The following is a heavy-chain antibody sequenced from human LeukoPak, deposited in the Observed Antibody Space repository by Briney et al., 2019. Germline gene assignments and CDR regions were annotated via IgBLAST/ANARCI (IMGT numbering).Heavy chain of an antibody. J-gene: IGHJ4*02. V-gene: IGHV1-2*02. CDR3: ARAGRSGYYYFDY. CDR1: GYTFTGYY. D-gene: IGHD3-3*01. CDR2: IDPNSGGT. Sequence: ASVKVSRKASGYTFTGYYMHWVRQAPGQGLEWMGWIDPNSGGTNYALKFQGRVTMTRDTSSSTAYMELSRLRSDDTALYFCARAGRSGYYYFDYWGQGTLVTVSS.